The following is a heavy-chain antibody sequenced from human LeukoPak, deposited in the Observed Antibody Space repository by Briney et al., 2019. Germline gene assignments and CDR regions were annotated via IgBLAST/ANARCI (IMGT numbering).Heavy chain of an antibody. CDR3: TTDRSTTLSNTFDY. V-gene: IGHV3-15*01. CDR2: IKSRNRGETV. Sequence: GGSLRLSCAASGFTFSDAWMNWVRLAPGKGLEWVGRIKSRNRGETVDYPAPVQGRFTISRDDSKTTVYLQMNSLKTEDTAIYYCTTDRSTTLSNTFDYWGQGTLVTVSS. CDR1: GFTFSDAW. D-gene: IGHD4-17*01. J-gene: IGHJ4*02.